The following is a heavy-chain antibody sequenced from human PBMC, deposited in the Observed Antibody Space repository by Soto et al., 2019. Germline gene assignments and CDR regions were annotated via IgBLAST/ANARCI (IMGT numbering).Heavy chain of an antibody. J-gene: IGHJ6*02. V-gene: IGHV1-3*04. CDR2: INTGNGNT. Sequence: QVQLVQSGAEVNKPGASVKVSCKASGYNFTTYAMLWVRQAPGQTPEWMGWINTGNGNTKYSPKFQRRVTITRDTSASTASMELGSLKSEDTAVYYCARGGLLYYDYCSMDVWGQGTTVTVSS. CDR3: ARGGLLYYDYCSMDV. D-gene: IGHD6-19*01. CDR1: GYNFTTYA.